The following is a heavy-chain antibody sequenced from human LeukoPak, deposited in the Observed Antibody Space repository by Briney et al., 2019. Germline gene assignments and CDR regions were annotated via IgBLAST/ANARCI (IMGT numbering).Heavy chain of an antibody. CDR2: IFSNGDT. J-gene: IGHJ3*02. Sequence: PSETLSLTCTVSGGSISSINYSWDWIRQPPGKGLEWIGTIFSNGDTYYNPSLKSRVTMSVDTSENHFPLKVSSVTAADTAVYYCSRHTSGSSRFPFDIWGQGTMVTVSS. D-gene: IGHD6-19*01. V-gene: IGHV4-39*06. CDR1: GGSISSINYS. CDR3: SRHTSGSSRFPFDI.